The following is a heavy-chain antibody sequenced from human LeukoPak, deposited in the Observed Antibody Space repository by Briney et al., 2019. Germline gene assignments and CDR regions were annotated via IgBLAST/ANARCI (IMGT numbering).Heavy chain of an antibody. Sequence: SVKVSCKASGGTFSSYAISWVRQAPGQGLEWMGGIIPIFGTANYAQKFQGRVTITADKSTSTAYMELSSLRSEDTAVYYCARRPYCSSTSCYFDYWGQGALVTVSS. CDR1: GGTFSSYA. V-gene: IGHV1-69*06. CDR2: IIPIFGTA. D-gene: IGHD2-2*01. J-gene: IGHJ4*02. CDR3: ARRPYCSSTSCYFDY.